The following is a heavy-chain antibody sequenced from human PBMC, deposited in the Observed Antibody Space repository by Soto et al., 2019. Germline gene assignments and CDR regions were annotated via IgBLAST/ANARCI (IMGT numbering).Heavy chain of an antibody. V-gene: IGHV3-30-3*01. J-gene: IGHJ4*02. D-gene: IGHD1-26*01. CDR3: ASDWSGNYYAVGY. CDR2: ISKDGSNK. CDR1: GFTFSSSA. Sequence: GGSLRLSCAASGFTFSSSAMHWVRQAPGKGLEWVAIISKDGSNKYYADSVKGRFTISRDNSKNTLYLQMSNLRVEDTAVYYYASDWSGNYYAVGYWGQGTLVTVSS.